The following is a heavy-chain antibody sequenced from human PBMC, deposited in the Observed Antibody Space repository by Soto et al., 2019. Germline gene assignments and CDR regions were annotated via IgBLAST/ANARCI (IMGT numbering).Heavy chain of an antibody. D-gene: IGHD2-8*02. CDR3: ARDKITGLFDY. CDR1: GGSLSIYS. CDR2: IYYTGST. V-gene: IGHV4-59*12. J-gene: IGHJ4*02. Sequence: SETLSLTCTVSGGSLSIYSWSWIRQPPGKGLEWIGSIYYTGSTNYNPSLKSRVTISVDTSKNQFSLKLTSVTAADTAVYYCARDKITGLFDYWGQGTLVTVSS.